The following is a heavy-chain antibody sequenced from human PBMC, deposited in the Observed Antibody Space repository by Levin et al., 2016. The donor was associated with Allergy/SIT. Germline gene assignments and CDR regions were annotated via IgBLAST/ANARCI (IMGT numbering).Heavy chain of an antibody. D-gene: IGHD2-8*01. CDR1: GYTFSSFF. CDR2: INSSGGWT. Sequence: ASVKVSCKASGYTFSSFFMHWVRQAPGQGPEWMGIINSSGGWTSYVQKFQGRVTMTRDTSTSTVYMELSSLRSEDTAVYYCARDGPPRGKWRSTGMGQGQQTYYFDYWGQGSLVTVSS. CDR3: ARDGPPRGKWRSTGMGQGQQTYYFDY. V-gene: IGHV1-46*01. J-gene: IGHJ4*02.